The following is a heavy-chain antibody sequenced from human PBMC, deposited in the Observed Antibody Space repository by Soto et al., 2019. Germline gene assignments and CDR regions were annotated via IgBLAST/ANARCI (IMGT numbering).Heavy chain of an antibody. CDR3: AHRAYNDYAVYFDL. Sequence: QITLKESGPTLVKPTQTLTLTCTFSGFSLSTRGVGVGWIRQPPGKALEWLALIYWDDDMRYSPSLKSRLTITKDTSQNQLVLTMTNMDPVDTATYYCAHRAYNDYAVYFDLWGRGTLVTVSS. CDR1: GFSLSTRGVG. CDR2: IYWDDDM. V-gene: IGHV2-5*02. J-gene: IGHJ2*01. D-gene: IGHD4-17*01.